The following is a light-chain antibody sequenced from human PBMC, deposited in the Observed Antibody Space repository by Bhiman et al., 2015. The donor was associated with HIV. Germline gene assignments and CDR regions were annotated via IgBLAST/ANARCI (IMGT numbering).Light chain of an antibody. Sequence: QSVLTQPPSVSGAPGQRVTISCTGNSSNIGAGYDVHWYQQLPGTAPKLLIYGYINRPSGVPDRFSGSKSGTSASLAITGLQPEDEAEYYCCSSTGSNSLYVFGTGTILSVL. CDR1: SSNIGAGYD. CDR3: CSSTGSNSLYV. J-gene: IGLJ1*01. CDR2: GYI. V-gene: IGLV1-40*01.